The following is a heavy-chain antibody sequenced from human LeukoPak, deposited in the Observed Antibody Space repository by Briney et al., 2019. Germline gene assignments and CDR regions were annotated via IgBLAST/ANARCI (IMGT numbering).Heavy chain of an antibody. CDR1: GFTFSDYY. J-gene: IGHJ4*02. CDR3: ARAVVPAATFDY. V-gene: IGHV3-11*06. CDR2: ISSSSSYT. Sequence: GGSLRLSCAASGFTFSDYYMSWIRQAPGKGLEWVSYISSSSSYTNYADSVKGRFTISRDNAKNSLYLQMNGLRAEDTAVYYCARAVVPAATFDYWGQGTLVTVSS. D-gene: IGHD2-2*01.